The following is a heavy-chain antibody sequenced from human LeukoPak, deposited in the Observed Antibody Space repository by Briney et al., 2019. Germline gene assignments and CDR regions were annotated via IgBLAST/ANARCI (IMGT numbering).Heavy chain of an antibody. CDR1: GFTFDDYA. CDR2: ISWNSGRI. CDR3: VKDRVWFGELLNPLFDN. J-gene: IGHJ4*02. Sequence: GRSLRLSCAASGFTFDDYAMHWVRQAPGKGLEWVSGISWNSGRIGYADSVKGRFTISRDNAKNSLYLQMNSLRAEDTALYYCVKDRVWFGELLNPLFDNWGQGTRVTVSS. V-gene: IGHV3-9*01. D-gene: IGHD3-10*01.